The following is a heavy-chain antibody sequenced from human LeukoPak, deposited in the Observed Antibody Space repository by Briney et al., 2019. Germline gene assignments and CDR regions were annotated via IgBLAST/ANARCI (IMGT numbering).Heavy chain of an antibody. V-gene: IGHV4-39*01. Sequence: PSETLSLTCTVSGGSISSSSYYWGWIXQPPXXXXXWIGSIYYSGSTYYNPSLKSRVTISVDTSKNQFSLKLSSVTAADTAVYYCARHFLLPYYFDYWGQGTLVTVSS. CDR1: GGSISSSSYY. CDR2: IYYSGST. J-gene: IGHJ4*02. D-gene: IGHD2/OR15-2a*01. CDR3: ARHFLLPYYFDY.